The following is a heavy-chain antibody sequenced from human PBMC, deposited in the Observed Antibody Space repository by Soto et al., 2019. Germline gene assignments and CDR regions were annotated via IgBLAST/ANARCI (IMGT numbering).Heavy chain of an antibody. CDR3: AVYIAGAGGDGY. Sequence: QVQLQESGPGLVKPSETLSLTCTVSGASVSSGAYHWSWIRQPPGKGLEWIGNVDYSGCTKCNPSLQGRVTMSADTSQNQLSLRLNSVTAADTAVYYCAVYIAGAGGDGYWGQGTLVTVSS. CDR1: GASVSSGAYH. V-gene: IGHV4-61*08. CDR2: VDYSGCT. J-gene: IGHJ4*02. D-gene: IGHD2-21*02.